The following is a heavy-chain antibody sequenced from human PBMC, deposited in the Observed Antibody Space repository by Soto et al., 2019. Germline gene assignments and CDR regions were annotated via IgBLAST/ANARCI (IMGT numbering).Heavy chain of an antibody. CDR2: ISGSGGST. Sequence: PGGSLRLSCAASGFTFSSYAMSWVRQAPGKGLEWVSAISGSGGSTYYADSVKGRFTISRDNSKNTLYLQMNSLRAEDTAVYYCAKGPILEWLLYYFDYWGQGTLVTVSS. D-gene: IGHD3-3*01. CDR1: GFTFSSYA. J-gene: IGHJ4*02. V-gene: IGHV3-23*01. CDR3: AKGPILEWLLYYFDY.